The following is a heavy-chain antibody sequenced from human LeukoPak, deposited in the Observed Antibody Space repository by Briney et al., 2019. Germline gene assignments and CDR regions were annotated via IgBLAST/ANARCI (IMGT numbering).Heavy chain of an antibody. D-gene: IGHD2-15*01. CDR3: ACIVVVYYYMDV. Sequence: SETLSLTCTVSGYSISSGYYWGWIRQPPGKGLEWIGSIYHSGSTYYNPSLKSRVTISVVTSKNQFSLKLSSVTAADTAVYYCACIVVVYYYMDVWGKGTTVTVSS. J-gene: IGHJ6*03. CDR2: IYHSGST. CDR1: GYSISSGYY. V-gene: IGHV4-38-2*02.